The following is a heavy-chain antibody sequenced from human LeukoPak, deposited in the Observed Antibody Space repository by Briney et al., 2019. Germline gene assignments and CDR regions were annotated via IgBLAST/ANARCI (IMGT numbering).Heavy chain of an antibody. CDR2: IYTSGST. V-gene: IGHV4-4*07. D-gene: IGHD2-15*01. CDR3: ARELLSCSGSSCQSGDY. J-gene: IGHJ4*02. CDR1: GGSISSYY. Sequence: KTSETLSLTCTVSGGSISSYYWSWIRQPAGKGLEWIGRIYTSGSTNYNPSLKSRVTMSVDTSKNQFSLKLSSMTAADTAVYYCARELLSCSGSSCQSGDYWGQGTLVTVSS.